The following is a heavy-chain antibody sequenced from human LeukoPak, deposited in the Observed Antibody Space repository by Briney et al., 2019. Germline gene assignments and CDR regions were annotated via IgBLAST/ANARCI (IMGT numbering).Heavy chain of an antibody. Sequence: ASVTVSRNSSGYTFTDYYMNWVRQSPGQGLEWVVRFSPSGCSTSYAQKFQGRVTMTRDTITSTVYMELSSLRSEDTAVYYCAADGPADLFDGSEDPPIDAFEIWGQGTMVTVSS. CDR2: FSPSGCST. CDR1: GYTFTDYY. J-gene: IGHJ3*02. CDR3: AADGPADLFDGSEDPPIDAFEI. V-gene: IGHV1-46*01. D-gene: IGHD3-22*01.